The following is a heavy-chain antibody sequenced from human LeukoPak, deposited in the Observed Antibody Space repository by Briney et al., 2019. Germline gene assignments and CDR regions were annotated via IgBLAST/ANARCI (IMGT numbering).Heavy chain of an antibody. Sequence: GDSLKISCKGSGSSFTSYWIGWVRQMPGKGLEWMGIIYPGDSDTRYSPSFQGQVTISADKSISTAYLQWSSLKASDTAMYYCARHRGYSYGVADYWGQGTLVTVSS. CDR3: ARHRGYSYGVADY. CDR2: IYPGDSDT. D-gene: IGHD5-18*01. CDR1: GSSFTSYW. J-gene: IGHJ4*02. V-gene: IGHV5-51*01.